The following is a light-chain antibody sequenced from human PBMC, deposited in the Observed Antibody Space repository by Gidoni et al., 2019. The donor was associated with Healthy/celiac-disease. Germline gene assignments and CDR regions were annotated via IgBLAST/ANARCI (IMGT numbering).Light chain of an antibody. V-gene: IGLV2-14*01. CDR3: SSYTSSSAPYV. CDR2: EVS. J-gene: IGLJ1*01. CDR1: SSDVGDYNY. Sequence: QSALTQPASVSGSPGQSITISCTGTSSDVGDYNYVSWYQHHPGKAPKLMIYEVSNRPSGVSNRFSGAKSGNTASLTISGLQAEDEADYYCSSYTSSSAPYVVGTGTKVTVL.